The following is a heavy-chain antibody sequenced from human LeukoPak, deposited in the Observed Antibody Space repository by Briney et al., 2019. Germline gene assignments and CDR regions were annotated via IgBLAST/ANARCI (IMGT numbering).Heavy chain of an antibody. CDR3: ARVPIVGATHWYFDL. J-gene: IGHJ2*01. D-gene: IGHD1-26*01. V-gene: IGHV4-39*07. CDR1: GGSISSSSYY. CDR2: LYYSGST. Sequence: SETLSLTCTVSGGSISSSSYYWGWIRQPPGKGLEWIGSLYYSGSTYYNPSLKSRVTISIDTSKNQFSLKLSSVTAADTAVYYCARVPIVGATHWYFDLWGRGTLVTVSS.